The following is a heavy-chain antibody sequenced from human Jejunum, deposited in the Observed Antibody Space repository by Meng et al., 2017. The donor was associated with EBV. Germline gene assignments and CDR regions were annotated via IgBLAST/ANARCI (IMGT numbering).Heavy chain of an antibody. D-gene: IGHD3-10*01. Sequence: QVQLQSSGPVPVNPLGTLSSTCAVSGGSISNKVWWNWVRQPPGKGLEWIGEIYHSGLTNYHPSLKSRVTISVDTSKNKFSLNLASVTAADTAVYYCARSPGSWRLDYWGPGTLVTVSS. J-gene: IGHJ4*02. CDR2: IYHSGLT. V-gene: IGHV4-4*02. CDR1: GGSISNKVW. CDR3: ARSPGSWRLDY.